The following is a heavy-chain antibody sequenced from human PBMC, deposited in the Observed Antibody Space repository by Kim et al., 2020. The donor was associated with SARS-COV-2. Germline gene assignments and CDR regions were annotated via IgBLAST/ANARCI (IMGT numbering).Heavy chain of an antibody. CDR1: GFTFSSYA. CDR2: ISYDGSNK. D-gene: IGHD4-17*01. V-gene: IGHV3-30*14. CDR3: ARGQRGYGGNLGY. J-gene: IGHJ4*02. Sequence: GGSLRLSCAASGFTFSSYAMHWVRQAPGKGLEWVAVISYDGSNKYYADSVKGRFTISRDNSKNTLYLQMNSLRAEDTAVYYCARGQRGYGGNLGYWGQGTLVTVSS.